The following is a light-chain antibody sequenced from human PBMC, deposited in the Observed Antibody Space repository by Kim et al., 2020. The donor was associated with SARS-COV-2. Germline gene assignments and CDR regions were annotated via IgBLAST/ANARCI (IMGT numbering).Light chain of an antibody. Sequence: SASVGDRVAIPCRASQSISSWLASYQQQPGKAPKLLIYKASSLESGVPSRFIGSGSGTEFTITISSLQPDDFATYYYQQYNSYLYTFGQGTKLEI. CDR1: QSISSW. CDR2: KAS. CDR3: QQYNSYLYT. V-gene: IGKV1-5*03. J-gene: IGKJ2*01.